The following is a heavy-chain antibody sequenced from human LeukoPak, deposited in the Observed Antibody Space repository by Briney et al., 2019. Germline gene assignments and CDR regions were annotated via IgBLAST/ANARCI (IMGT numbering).Heavy chain of an antibody. V-gene: IGHV1-18*01. CDR2: ISAYNGNT. CDR1: GYTFTSYG. Sequence: GASVKVSCKASGYTFTSYGISWVRQAHGQGLEWMGWISAYNGNTNYAQKLQGRVTMTTDTSTSTAYMEPRSLRSDDTAVYYCAREGVGYCSSTSCYDFDYWRQGTLVTVSS. CDR3: AREGVGYCSSTSCYDFDY. J-gene: IGHJ4*02. D-gene: IGHD2-2*01.